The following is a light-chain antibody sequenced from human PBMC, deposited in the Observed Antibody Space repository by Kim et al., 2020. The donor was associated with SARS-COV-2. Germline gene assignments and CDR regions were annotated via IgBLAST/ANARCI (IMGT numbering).Light chain of an antibody. CDR2: GTS. CDR3: QQANSFPPT. Sequence: DFQLTQSPSFVSASVGDRVAITCRATQDIGRWLAWYQQKPGKAPQLLIYGTSTLQSGVPSRFSGSGSGTGFTLTISSLQPEDVETYYCQQANSFPPTSGGETKVDIK. V-gene: IGKV1-12*01. CDR1: QDIGRW. J-gene: IGKJ4*01.